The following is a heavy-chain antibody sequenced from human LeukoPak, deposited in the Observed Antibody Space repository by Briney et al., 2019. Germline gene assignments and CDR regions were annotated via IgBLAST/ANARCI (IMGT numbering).Heavy chain of an antibody. Sequence: VASVKVSCKVSGYTLTELSMHWVRQAPGRGLEWMGGFDPEDGETIYAQKFQGRVTMTEDTSTDTAYMELSSLRSEDTAVYYCATGLWFGELSLDIGYWGQGTLVTVSS. CDR2: FDPEDGET. V-gene: IGHV1-24*01. J-gene: IGHJ4*02. CDR1: GYTLTELS. D-gene: IGHD3-10*01. CDR3: ATGLWFGELSLDIGY.